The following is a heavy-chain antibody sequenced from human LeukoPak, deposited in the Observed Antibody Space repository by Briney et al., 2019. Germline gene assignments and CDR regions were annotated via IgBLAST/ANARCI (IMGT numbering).Heavy chain of an antibody. D-gene: IGHD3-22*01. J-gene: IGHJ4*02. CDR1: GFTFSSYG. CDR2: IWYDGSNK. V-gene: IGHV3-33*01. CDR3: ARDIGYYYDSSGPADY. Sequence: GGSLRLSCAASGFTFSSYGMHWVRQAPGKGLEWVAVIWYDGSNKYYADSVKGRFIISRDNSKNTLYLQMNSLRAEDTAVYYCARDIGYYYDSSGPADYWGQGTLVTVSS.